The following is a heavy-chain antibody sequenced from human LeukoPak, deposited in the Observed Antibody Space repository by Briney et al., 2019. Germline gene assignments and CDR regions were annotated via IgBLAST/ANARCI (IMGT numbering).Heavy chain of an antibody. D-gene: IGHD6-13*01. Sequence: ASVKVSCKASGYTFTSYGISWVRQAPGQGLEWMGWMNPNSGNTGYAQKFQGRVTMTRNTSISTAYMELSSLRSEDTAVYYCARGLTIRRGAYSSRSLGYWGQGTLVTVSS. J-gene: IGHJ4*02. CDR3: ARGLTIRRGAYSSRSLGY. V-gene: IGHV1-8*02. CDR2: MNPNSGNT. CDR1: GYTFTSYG.